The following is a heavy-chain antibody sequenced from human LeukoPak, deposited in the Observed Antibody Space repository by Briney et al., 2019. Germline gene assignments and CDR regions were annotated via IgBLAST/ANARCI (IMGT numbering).Heavy chain of an antibody. D-gene: IGHD3-3*01. CDR2: IYSGGST. CDR3: ARDYTYYDFSFPY. V-gene: IGHV3-66*02. CDR1: GFTVSSNY. J-gene: IGHJ4*02. Sequence: PGGSLRLSCAASGFTVSSNYMSWVRQAPGKGLEWVSVIYSGGSTYYADSVKGRFTISRDNSKNTLYPQMNSLRAEDTAVYYCARDYTYYDFSFPYWGQGTLVTVSS.